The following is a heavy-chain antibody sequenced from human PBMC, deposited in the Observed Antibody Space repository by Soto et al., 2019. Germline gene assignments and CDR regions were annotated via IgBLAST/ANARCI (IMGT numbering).Heavy chain of an antibody. V-gene: IGHV4-34*01. Sequence: QVQLQQWGAGLLKPSETLSLTCAVYGGSFSGYYWSWIRQPPGKGLEWIGEINHSGSTNYNPSLKSRVTISVDTSKNQFSLKLSSVTAADTAVYYCVRQGTEEPGMVGTFDYWGQGTLVTVSS. D-gene: IGHD1-26*01. J-gene: IGHJ4*02. CDR3: VRQGTEEPGMVGTFDY. CDR2: INHSGST. CDR1: GGSFSGYY.